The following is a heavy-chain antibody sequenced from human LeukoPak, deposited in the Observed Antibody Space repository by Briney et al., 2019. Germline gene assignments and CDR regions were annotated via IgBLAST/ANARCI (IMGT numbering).Heavy chain of an antibody. CDR3: ARYYYGSGSYFDY. Sequence: SETLSLTCTVSGGSISSGGYYWSWIRQHPGKGLEWIGYIYYSGSTYYNPSLKSRVTISVDTSKNQFSLKLSSVTAADAAVYYCARYYYGSGSYFDYWGQGTLVTVSS. J-gene: IGHJ4*02. V-gene: IGHV4-31*03. D-gene: IGHD3-10*01. CDR2: IYYSGST. CDR1: GGSISSGGYY.